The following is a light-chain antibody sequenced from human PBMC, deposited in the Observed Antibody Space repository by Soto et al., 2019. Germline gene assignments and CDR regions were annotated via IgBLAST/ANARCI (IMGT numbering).Light chain of an antibody. V-gene: IGLV2-11*01. J-gene: IGLJ1*01. CDR3: SSYAGSYTWI. CDR1: SRGVAVYSY. Sequence: QSALTQPRSVSGSPGQSVTVSCTGTSRGVAVYSYVSLFQQHPGKAPQLLIYDVTKRPSGVPDRFSGSKSGNTAALTISGLQAEDEAEYFCSSYAGSYTWIFGSGTNVTVL. CDR2: DVT.